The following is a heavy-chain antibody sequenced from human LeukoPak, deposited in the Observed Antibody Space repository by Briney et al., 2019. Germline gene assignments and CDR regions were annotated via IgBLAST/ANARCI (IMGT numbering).Heavy chain of an antibody. V-gene: IGHV3-30-3*01. D-gene: IGHD6-13*01. CDR2: ISYDGSNK. J-gene: IGHJ4*02. CDR3: AKEASRDYFDY. CDR1: GFTFSSYA. Sequence: GRSLRLSCAASGFTFSSYAMHWVRQAPGKGLELVAVISYDGSNKYYADSVKGRFTISRDNSKNTLYLQMNSLRAEDTAVYYCAKEASRDYFDYWGQGTLVTVSS.